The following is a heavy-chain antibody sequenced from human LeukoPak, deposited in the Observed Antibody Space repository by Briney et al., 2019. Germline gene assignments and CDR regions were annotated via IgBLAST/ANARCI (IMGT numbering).Heavy chain of an antibody. D-gene: IGHD3-9*01. CDR3: AKDPMRHYDILTGYYFDY. V-gene: IGHV3-48*01. CDR1: GFTFRHYG. Sequence: GGSLRLSCAASGFTFRHYGMHWVRQAPGKGLEWVSYISLSSSSIYYADSVKGRFTISRDNSKNTLYLQMNSLRAEDTAVYYCAKDPMRHYDILTGYYFDYWGQGTLVTVSS. CDR2: ISLSSSSI. J-gene: IGHJ4*02.